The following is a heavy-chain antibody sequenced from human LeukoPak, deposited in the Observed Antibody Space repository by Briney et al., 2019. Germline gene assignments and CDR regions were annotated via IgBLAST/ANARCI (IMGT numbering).Heavy chain of an antibody. CDR2: IGRSYNI. CDR3: ARGHSDNEFRVY. CDR1: GFDFGDYN. J-gene: IGHJ4*02. V-gene: IGHV3-69-1*01. Sequence: GGSLRLSCSASGFDFGDYNMIWFRQAPGKGLEWVSFIGRSYNIDYSDAAMNRCSTFRGDATTTPYLLKISLRGENTSVYFCARGHSDNEFRVYWGQRILVTVSS. D-gene: IGHD1-1*01.